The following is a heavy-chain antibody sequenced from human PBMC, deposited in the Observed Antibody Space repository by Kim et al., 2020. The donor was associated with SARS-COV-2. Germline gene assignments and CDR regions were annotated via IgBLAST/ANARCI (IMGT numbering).Heavy chain of an antibody. D-gene: IGHD3-10*01. CDR3: ARRGNMVRGGAFDI. J-gene: IGHJ3*02. V-gene: IGHV4-39*07. CDR1: GGSISSSSYY. CDR2: IYYSGST. Sequence: SETLSLTCTVSGGSISSSSYYWGWIRQPPGKGLEWIGSIYYSGSTYYNPSLKSRVTISVDTSKNQFSLKLSSVTAADTAVYYCARRGNMVRGGAFDIWGQGTMVTVSS.